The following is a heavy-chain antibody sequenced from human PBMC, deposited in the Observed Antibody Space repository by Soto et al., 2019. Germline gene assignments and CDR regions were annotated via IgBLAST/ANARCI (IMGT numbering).Heavy chain of an antibody. CDR3: AKDVFRIVVVYPRYFDY. Sequence: PGGSLRLSCAASGFTFSSYTMSWVRQAPGKGLEWVSAISGSGGSTYYADSVKGRFTISRDNSKNTLYLQMNSLRAEDTAVYYCAKDVFRIVVVYPRYFDYWGQGTLVTVSS. D-gene: IGHD3-22*01. V-gene: IGHV3-23*01. J-gene: IGHJ4*02. CDR1: GFTFSSYT. CDR2: ISGSGGST.